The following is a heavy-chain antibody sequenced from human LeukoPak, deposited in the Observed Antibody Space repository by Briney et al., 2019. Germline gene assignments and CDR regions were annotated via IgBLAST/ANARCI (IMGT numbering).Heavy chain of an antibody. CDR2: IYYSGST. V-gene: IGHV4-59*05. CDR1: GGSISSYY. CDR3: ARRIGYYFDY. Sequence: SETLSLTCTVSGGSISSYYWSWIRQPPGKGLEWIGSIYYSGSTYYNPSLKSRVTISVDTSKNQFSLKLSSVTAADTAVYYCARRIGYYFDYWGQGTLVTVSS. J-gene: IGHJ4*02. D-gene: IGHD2-15*01.